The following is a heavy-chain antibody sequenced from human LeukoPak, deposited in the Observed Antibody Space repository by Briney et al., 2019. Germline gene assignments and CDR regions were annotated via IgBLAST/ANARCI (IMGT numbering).Heavy chain of an antibody. J-gene: IGHJ6*02. CDR1: GVSFSGYY. CDR2: INHSGST. Sequence: PSETLSLTCAVYGVSFSGYYWSWIRQPPGKGLEWIGEINHSGSTNYNPSLKSRVTISVDTSKNQFSLKLSAVTAADTAVYYCARGRLWGMDVWGQGTTVTVSS. D-gene: IGHD6-25*01. V-gene: IGHV4-34*01. CDR3: ARGRLWGMDV.